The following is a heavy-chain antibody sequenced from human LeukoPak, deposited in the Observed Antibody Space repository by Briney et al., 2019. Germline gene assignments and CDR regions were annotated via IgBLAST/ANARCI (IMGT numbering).Heavy chain of an antibody. V-gene: IGHV1-2*02. CDR1: GYTFTGYY. Sequence: ASVKVSCKASGYTFTGYYMHWVRQAPGQGLEWMGWINPNGGGTNYAQKFQGRVTMTRDTSISTAYMELSRLRSDDTAVYYCARSYYYDSSGYRGLDYWGQGTLVTVSS. J-gene: IGHJ4*02. CDR2: INPNGGGT. CDR3: ARSYYYDSSGYRGLDY. D-gene: IGHD3-22*01.